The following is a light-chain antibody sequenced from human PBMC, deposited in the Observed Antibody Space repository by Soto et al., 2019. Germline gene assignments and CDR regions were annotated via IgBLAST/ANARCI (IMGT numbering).Light chain of an antibody. Sequence: AIRMTQSPSSFSASTGDRVTITCRASPGISSYLAWYQQKPGKAPKLLIYAASTLQSEVPSRFSGSGSGTDFTLTISCLQSEDFATYYCQQYYSYPWTFGQGTKVEIK. V-gene: IGKV1-8*01. CDR3: QQYYSYPWT. J-gene: IGKJ1*01. CDR2: AAS. CDR1: PGISSY.